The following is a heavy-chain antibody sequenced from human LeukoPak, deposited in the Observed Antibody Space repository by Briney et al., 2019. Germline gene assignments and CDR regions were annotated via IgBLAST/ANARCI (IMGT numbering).Heavy chain of an antibody. J-gene: IGHJ4*02. V-gene: IGHV1-2*06. CDR2: INPNSGGT. CDR3: ARGEDCGGGSCVKY. D-gene: IGHD2-15*01. CDR1: GYTFTGYY. Sequence: GASVKVSCKASGYTFTGYYMYWVRQAPGQGLEWMGRINPNSGGTEYAQKFQGRVTMTRDTSISAAYMELSRLRSDDTAVYYCARGEDCGGGSCVKYWGQGTLVTVSS.